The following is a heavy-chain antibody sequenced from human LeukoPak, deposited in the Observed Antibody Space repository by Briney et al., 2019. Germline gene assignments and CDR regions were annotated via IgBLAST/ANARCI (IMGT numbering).Heavy chain of an antibody. CDR1: GGSISSYY. CDR2: IYYSGST. CDR3: ARGGPPGYYYDYYMDV. Sequence: SETLSLTCTVSGGSISSYYWSWIRLPPGKGLEWIGYIYYSGSTNYNPSLRSRVTISVDTSKNQFSLKLSSVTAADTAVYFCARGGPPGYYYDYYMDVWGKGTTVTISS. V-gene: IGHV4-59*01. J-gene: IGHJ6*03.